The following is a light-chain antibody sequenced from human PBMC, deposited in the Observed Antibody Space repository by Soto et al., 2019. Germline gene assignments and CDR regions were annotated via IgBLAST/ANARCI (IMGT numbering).Light chain of an antibody. Sequence: QSALTQPRSVSGCPGQSVTFSCTGTSSDVGAYIYVSWYQQHPGKAPKLIIYDVIKRPSGVPDRFSGSKSGNTASLTISGLQAEDEADYYCCSYAGSYTHVFGTGTKVTVL. CDR3: CSYAGSYTHV. CDR2: DVI. J-gene: IGLJ1*01. CDR1: SSDVGAYIY. V-gene: IGLV2-11*01.